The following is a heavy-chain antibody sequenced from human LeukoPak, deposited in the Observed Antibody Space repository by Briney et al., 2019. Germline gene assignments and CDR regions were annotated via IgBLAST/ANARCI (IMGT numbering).Heavy chain of an antibody. J-gene: IGHJ3*02. V-gene: IGHV4-59*01. CDR2: IYYSGST. CDR3: ASLYSSGWYAASDAFDI. Sequence: SETLSLTCTVSGGSISSYYWSWIRQPPGKGLEWIGYIYYSGSTNYNPSLKSRVTISVDTSKNQLSLKLSSVTAADTAVYYCASLYSSGWYAASDAFDIWGQGTMVTVSS. D-gene: IGHD6-19*01. CDR1: GGSISSYY.